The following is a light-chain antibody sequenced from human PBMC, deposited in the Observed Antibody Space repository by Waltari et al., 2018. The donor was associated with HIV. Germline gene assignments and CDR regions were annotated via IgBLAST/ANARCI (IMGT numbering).Light chain of an antibody. J-gene: IGLJ3*02. CDR3: QVWDATGDHPGV. CDR1: NIATYT. CDR2: GNS. Sequence: SYVLPQPPSVSVAPGQTAMIICGGDNIATYTVHWYQQRHGQAPVLVNSGNSDRPSGIPERFSGSISGNTATLTISRVEVGDEAGYFCQVWDATGDHPGVFGGGTKLTVL. V-gene: IGLV3-21*02.